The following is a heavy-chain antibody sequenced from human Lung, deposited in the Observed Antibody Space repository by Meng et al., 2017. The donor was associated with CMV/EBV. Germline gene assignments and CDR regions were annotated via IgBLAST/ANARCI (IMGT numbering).Heavy chain of an antibody. CDR1: GGSFSGYY. Sequence: SQXXXLTXAVYGGSFSGYYWSWIRQPPGKGLEWIGEINHSGSTNYNPSLKSRVTISVDTSKNQFSLKLSSVTAADTAVYYCARSPWQQRGDFDYWGQGTLVTVSS. J-gene: IGHJ4*02. D-gene: IGHD6-13*01. CDR2: INHSGST. V-gene: IGHV4-34*01. CDR3: ARSPWQQRGDFDY.